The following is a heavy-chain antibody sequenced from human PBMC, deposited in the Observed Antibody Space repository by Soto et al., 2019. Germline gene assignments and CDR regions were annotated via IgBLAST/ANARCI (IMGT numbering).Heavy chain of an antibody. CDR1: GFTFSSYN. CDR2: ISSGSSTI. J-gene: IGHJ3*02. CDR3: ARKGGARDAFDI. D-gene: IGHD3-16*01. V-gene: IGHV3-48*01. Sequence: EVQLVESGGGLVQPGGSLRLSCAASGFTFSSYNMNWVRQAPGKGLEWASFISSGSSTIYYADSVKGRFIISRDNAKNSLYLQMNSLRAEDTAVYYCARKGGARDAFDIWGQGTMVTVSS.